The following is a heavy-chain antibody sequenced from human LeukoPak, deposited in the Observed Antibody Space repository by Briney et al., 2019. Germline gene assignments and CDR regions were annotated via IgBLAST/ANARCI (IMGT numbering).Heavy chain of an antibody. CDR2: ISWNSGSI. J-gene: IGHJ6*02. CDR3: AKDKSSSAYYYYYGMDV. CDR1: GFTFDDYA. V-gene: IGHV3-9*01. Sequence: GRSLRLSCAASGFTFDDYAMHWVRQAPGKGLEWVSGISWNSGSIGYADSVKGRFTISRDNAKNSLYLQMNSLRAEDTALYYCAKDKSSSAYYYYYGMDVWGQGTTVTVSS. D-gene: IGHD6-13*01.